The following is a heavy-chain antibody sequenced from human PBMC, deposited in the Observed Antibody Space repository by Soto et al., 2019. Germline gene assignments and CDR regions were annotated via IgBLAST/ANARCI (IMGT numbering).Heavy chain of an antibody. J-gene: IGHJ4*02. CDR3: TRDSKYQYFVDDYFVNDY. Sequence: ASVKVSCKASGYTFPNFGISWVRQAPGQGLEWLGWISTDNGDTKYAQKIQARVTLTTDTATTTVYMELTSLRPDDTAVYYCTRDSKYQYFVDDYFVNDYSGQGSLVIVSS. V-gene: IGHV1-18*04. CDR2: ISTDNGDT. CDR1: GYTFPNFG. D-gene: IGHD3-3*02.